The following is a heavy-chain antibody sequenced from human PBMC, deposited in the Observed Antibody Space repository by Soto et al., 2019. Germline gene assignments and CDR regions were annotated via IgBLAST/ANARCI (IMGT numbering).Heavy chain of an antibody. CDR2: INTAGTT. CDR3: ARDSASGSYFDRYYYGMDV. Sequence: GGSLRLSCAASGFTFSTYAMTWVRQAPGKGLEWLSAINTAGTTYYADSVKGRFTISRDNSKNTLYLQMNSLRAEDTAVYYCARDSASGSYFDRYYYGMDVWGQGTTVTVSS. D-gene: IGHD1-26*01. J-gene: IGHJ6*02. V-gene: IGHV3-23*01. CDR1: GFTFSTYA.